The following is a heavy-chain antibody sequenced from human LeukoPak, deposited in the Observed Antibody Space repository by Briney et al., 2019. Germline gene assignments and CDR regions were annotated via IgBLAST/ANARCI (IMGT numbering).Heavy chain of an antibody. CDR1: GFTFSNYA. CDR3: ASNVLRFLEWPPPTGY. CDR2: ISNSGGTT. J-gene: IGHJ4*02. V-gene: IGHV3-23*01. D-gene: IGHD3-3*01. Sequence: GGSLRLSCAASGFTFSNYALNWVRQAPGKGLEWASGISNSGGTTYYADSVKGRFTISRDNSKNTLYLQMNSLRAEDTAVYYCASNVLRFLEWPPPTGYWGQGTLVTVSS.